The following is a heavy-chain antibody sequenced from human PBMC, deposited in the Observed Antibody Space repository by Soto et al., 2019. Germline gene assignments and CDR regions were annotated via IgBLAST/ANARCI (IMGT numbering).Heavy chain of an antibody. CDR2: INSDGSST. V-gene: IGHV3-74*01. CDR3: ARAPRVYCTNGVCYHDAFDI. CDR1: GFTFSSYW. D-gene: IGHD2-8*01. Sequence: EVQLVESGGGLVQPGGSLRLSCAASGFTFSSYWMHWVRQAPGKGLVWVSRINSDGSSTSYADSVKGRFTISRDNAKNTLYLQMNSLRAKDTAVYYCARAPRVYCTNGVCYHDAFDIWGQGTMVTVSS. J-gene: IGHJ3*02.